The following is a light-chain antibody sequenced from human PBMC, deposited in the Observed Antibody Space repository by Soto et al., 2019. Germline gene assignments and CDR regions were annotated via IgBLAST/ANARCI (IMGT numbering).Light chain of an antibody. Sequence: EIVLTQSPATLSLSPVDRATLACRASQSVSTYLAWYQQKPGQAPRVVIYDASNRATGIPPRFSGSGSGTDFTLTISSLEPEDFAVYYCQQRSSWPRTFGQGTKVEIK. CDR2: DAS. V-gene: IGKV3-11*01. CDR1: QSVSTY. CDR3: QQRSSWPRT. J-gene: IGKJ1*01.